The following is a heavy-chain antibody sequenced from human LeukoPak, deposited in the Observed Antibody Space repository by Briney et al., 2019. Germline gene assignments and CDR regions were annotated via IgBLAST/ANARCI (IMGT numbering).Heavy chain of an antibody. Sequence: RTSETLSLTCAVYGGSFSGYYWSWIRQPPGKGLEWIGEINHSGSTNYNPSLKSRVTISVDTSKNQFSLKLSSVTAADTAVYYCARPRGGYWGQGTLVTVSS. J-gene: IGHJ4*02. CDR2: INHSGST. V-gene: IGHV4-34*01. CDR1: GGSFSGYY. D-gene: IGHD2-15*01. CDR3: ARPRGGY.